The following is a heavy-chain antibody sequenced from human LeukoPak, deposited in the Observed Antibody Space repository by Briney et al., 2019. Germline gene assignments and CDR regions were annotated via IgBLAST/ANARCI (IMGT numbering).Heavy chain of an antibody. J-gene: IGHJ4*02. V-gene: IGHV4-39*01. CDR2: IYYSGST. CDR1: GGSISSSSYF. CDR3: ARFITTTGSFDC. Sequence: SETLSLTCTVSGGSISSSSYFWGWIRRPPGKGLEWIGSIYYSGSTYHNPSLKSRVTISVDTSKNQFSLKLSSVTAADTAMYYCARFITTTGSFDCWGQGTLVTVSS. D-gene: IGHD1-1*01.